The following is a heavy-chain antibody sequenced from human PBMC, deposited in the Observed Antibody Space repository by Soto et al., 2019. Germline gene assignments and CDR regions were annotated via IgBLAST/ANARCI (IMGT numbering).Heavy chain of an antibody. CDR1: GFTFSSYS. Sequence: EVQLVESGGGLVKPGGSLRLSCAASGFTFSSYSMNWVGQAPGKGLEWVSSISSSSSYIYYADSVKGRFTISRDNAKNSLYLQMNRLRAEDTAVYYWARVDYDILTGSIDDWGKGSLVTVYS. D-gene: IGHD3-9*01. CDR3: ARVDYDILTGSIDD. J-gene: IGHJ4*02. V-gene: IGHV3-21*01. CDR2: ISSSSSYI.